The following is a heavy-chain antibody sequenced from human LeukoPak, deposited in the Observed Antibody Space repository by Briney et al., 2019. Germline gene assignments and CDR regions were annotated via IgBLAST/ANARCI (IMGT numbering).Heavy chain of an antibody. J-gene: IGHJ4*02. CDR3: ARDWGGYGPTSHDY. V-gene: IGHV3-74*01. CDR1: GFTFSRYW. CDR2: ISSDGSEI. D-gene: IGHD3-16*01. Sequence: GGSLRLSCAASGFTFSRYWMHWVRQAPEKGLVWVSRISSDGSEIIYADSVKGRFTISRDNAENTLYLEMNSLRVEDTAVYYCARDWGGYGPTSHDYWGQGTLVTVSS.